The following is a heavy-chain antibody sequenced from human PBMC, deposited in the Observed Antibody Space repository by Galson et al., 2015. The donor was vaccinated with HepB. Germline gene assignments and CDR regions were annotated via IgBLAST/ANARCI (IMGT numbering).Heavy chain of an antibody. V-gene: IGHV5-51*01. CDR2: IYPGDSDT. Sequence: SGAEVKKPGESLKISCQGFGYSFTNYWIGWVRQMPGKGLEWMGIIYPGDSDTRYSPSFQGQVTISADKSISTAYLQWSSLRASDSAMYYCARHRYGSGSYRGYYYDMGVWGQGTTVTVSS. CDR3: ARHRYGSGSYRGYYYDMGV. D-gene: IGHD3-10*01. CDR1: GYSFTNYW. J-gene: IGHJ6*02.